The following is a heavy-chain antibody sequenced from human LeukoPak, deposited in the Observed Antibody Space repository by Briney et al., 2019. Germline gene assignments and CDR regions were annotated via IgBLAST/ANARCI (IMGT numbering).Heavy chain of an antibody. Sequence: GGSLRLSCAASRFTFSSYWMSWVRQAPGKGLEWVANIKQDGSEKYYVDSVKGRFTISRDNAKNSLYLQMDSLRAEDTAVYYCARGRAADYWGQGTLVTVSS. D-gene: IGHD5-24*01. CDR1: RFTFSSYW. V-gene: IGHV3-7*01. J-gene: IGHJ4*02. CDR2: IKQDGSEK. CDR3: ARGRAADY.